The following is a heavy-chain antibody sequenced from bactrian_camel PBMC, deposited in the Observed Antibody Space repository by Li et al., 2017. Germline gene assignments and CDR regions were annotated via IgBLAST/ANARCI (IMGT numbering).Heavy chain of an antibody. Sequence: DVQLVESGGGIVQEGGSLRLLCTASGYTWSNYCMGWFRQPQGKERELVAFIDNDGTTNYADSVKGRFTISRDNSENTLYLQMNSLKPEDTAMYYCAAGRTSTLSPVRYTYWGQGTQVTVS. CDR2: IDNDGTT. V-gene: IGHV3S10*01. J-gene: IGHJ4*01. CDR3: AAGRTSTLSPVRYTY. D-gene: IGHD1*01. CDR1: GYTWSNYC.